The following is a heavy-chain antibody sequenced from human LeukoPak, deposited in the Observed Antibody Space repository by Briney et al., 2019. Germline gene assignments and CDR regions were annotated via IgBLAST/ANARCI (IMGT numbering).Heavy chain of an antibody. J-gene: IGHJ4*02. CDR3: ARVRAPSFTQGGFDY. CDR1: GYTFTGYY. Sequence: GASVKVSCKASGYTFTGYYMHWVRQAPGQGLEWMGWINPNSGGTNYAQKFQGRVTMTRDTSISTAYMELSRLRSDDTAVYHCARVRAPSFTQGGFDYWGQGTLVTVSS. V-gene: IGHV1-2*02. CDR2: INPNSGGT. D-gene: IGHD3-16*01.